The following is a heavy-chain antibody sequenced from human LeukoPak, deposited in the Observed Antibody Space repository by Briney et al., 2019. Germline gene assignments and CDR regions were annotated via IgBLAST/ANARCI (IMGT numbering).Heavy chain of an antibody. D-gene: IGHD3-16*02. CDR2: TYYSGNT. V-gene: IGHV4-39*01. CDR3: ARVGYDYVWGSYRYIFDY. Sequence: SETLSLTCTVSGGSISRRTYYWGWIRQPPGKGLEWIGSTYYSGNTNYNPSLKSRVTIYIDTSKNQFSLKLSSVTAADTAVYYCARVGYDYVWGSYRYIFDYWGQGTLVTVSS. J-gene: IGHJ4*02. CDR1: GGSISRRTYY.